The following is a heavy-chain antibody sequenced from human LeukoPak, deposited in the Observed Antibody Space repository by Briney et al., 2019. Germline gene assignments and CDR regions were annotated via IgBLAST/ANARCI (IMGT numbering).Heavy chain of an antibody. V-gene: IGHV1-24*01. CDR2: FDPEDGET. J-gene: IGHJ4*02. CDR1: GYTLTELS. Sequence: ASVKVSCKVSGYTLTELSMHWVRQAPGKGLEWMGGFDPEDGETIYAQKFQGRVTMTEDTSTDTAYMELRSLRSDDTAVYYCAGGRITIFGVAENYFDYWGQGTLVTVSS. D-gene: IGHD3-3*01. CDR3: AGGRITIFGVAENYFDY.